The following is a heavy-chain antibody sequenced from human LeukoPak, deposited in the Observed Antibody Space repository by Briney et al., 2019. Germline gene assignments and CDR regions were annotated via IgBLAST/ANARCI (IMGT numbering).Heavy chain of an antibody. CDR1: GFTFSSYS. Sequence: GGSLRLSCAASGFTFSSYSMNWVRQAPGKGLEWVSSISSSSSYIYYADSVKGRFTISRDNAKNSLYLQMNSLRAEDTAVYYCARVMKTGYSSGWEPFDYWGQGTLVTVSS. J-gene: IGHJ4*02. CDR3: ARVMKTGYSSGWEPFDY. D-gene: IGHD6-19*01. CDR2: ISSSSSYI. V-gene: IGHV3-21*01.